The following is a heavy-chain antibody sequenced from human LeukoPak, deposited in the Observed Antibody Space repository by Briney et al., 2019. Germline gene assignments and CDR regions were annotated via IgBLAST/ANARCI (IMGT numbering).Heavy chain of an antibody. CDR1: GGSISSYC. Sequence: SETLSLTCTVSGGSISSYCWSWIRQPPGKGLEWIGYIYYSGSTNYNPSLKSRVTISVDTSKNQFSLKLSSVTAADTAVYYCARGNDYFDYWGQGTLVTVSS. J-gene: IGHJ4*02. CDR2: IYYSGST. V-gene: IGHV4-59*12. CDR3: ARGNDYFDY.